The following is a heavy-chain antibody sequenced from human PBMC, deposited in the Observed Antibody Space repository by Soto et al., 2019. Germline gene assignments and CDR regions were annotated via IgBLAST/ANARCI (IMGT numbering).Heavy chain of an antibody. CDR2: ISYDGSNK. CDR3: AKDLEVGPTTYY. CDR1: GFTFSSYG. J-gene: IGHJ4*02. V-gene: IGHV3-30*18. Sequence: PGGSLRLSCAASGFTFSSYGMHWVRQAPGKGLEWVAVISYDGSNKYYADSVKGRFTISRDNSKNTLYLQMNSLRAEDTAVYYCAKDLEVGPTTYYWGRGTLVTVSS. D-gene: IGHD1-26*01.